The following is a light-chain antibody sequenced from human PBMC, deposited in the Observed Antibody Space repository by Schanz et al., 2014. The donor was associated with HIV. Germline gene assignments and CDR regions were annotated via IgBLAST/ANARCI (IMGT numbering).Light chain of an antibody. CDR3: AAWDDSLNALV. V-gene: IGLV1-44*01. Sequence: QSVLTQPPSASGTPGQRVTISCSGSSSNIRINTVNWYQQFPGTAPKLLIYSNSRRPSGVPDRFSGSKSGTSASLAISGLQSADEAEYYCAAWDDSLNALVFGGGTKVTVL. J-gene: IGLJ3*02. CDR2: SNS. CDR1: SSNIRINT.